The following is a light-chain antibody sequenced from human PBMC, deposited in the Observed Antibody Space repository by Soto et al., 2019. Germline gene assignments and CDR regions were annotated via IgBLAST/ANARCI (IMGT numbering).Light chain of an antibody. Sequence: EIVLTQSPGTLSLSPGERATLSCRASQSIRNSYLAWYQQKPGQAPRLLIYAASNRATGIPDRFSGSGSGKDFTLTISRPEPEDFAVYYCQQFGNSLPWTFGQGTKVDIK. V-gene: IGKV3-20*01. CDR3: QQFGNSLPWT. CDR2: AAS. CDR1: QSIRNSY. J-gene: IGKJ1*01.